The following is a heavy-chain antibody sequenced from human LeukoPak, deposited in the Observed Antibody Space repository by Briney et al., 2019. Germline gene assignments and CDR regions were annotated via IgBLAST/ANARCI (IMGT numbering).Heavy chain of an antibody. CDR3: ARAIYSNYNFDY. V-gene: IGHV4-30-2*01. CDR1: GGSISSGGYY. J-gene: IGHJ4*02. D-gene: IGHD4-11*01. CDR2: IYHSGST. Sequence: SETLSLTCTVSGGSISSGGYYWSWIRQPPGKGLEWIGYIYHSGSTYYNPSLKSRVTISVDRSKNQFSLKLSSVTAADTAVYYCARAIYSNYNFDYWGQGTLVTVSS.